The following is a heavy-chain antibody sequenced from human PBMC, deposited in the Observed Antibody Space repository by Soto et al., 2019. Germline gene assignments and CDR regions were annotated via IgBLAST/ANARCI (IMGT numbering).Heavy chain of an antibody. D-gene: IGHD5-18*01. CDR3: ARDTAAMDNYYFDY. CDR2: INPNSGGT. J-gene: IGHJ4*02. CDR1: RYTFTGYY. V-gene: IGHV1-2*04. Sequence: ASVKVSCKASRYTFTGYYMHWVRQAPGQGLEWMGWINPNSGGTNYAQKFQGWVTMTRDTSISTAYMELSRLRSDDTAVYYCARDTAAMDNYYFDYWGQGTLVTVSS.